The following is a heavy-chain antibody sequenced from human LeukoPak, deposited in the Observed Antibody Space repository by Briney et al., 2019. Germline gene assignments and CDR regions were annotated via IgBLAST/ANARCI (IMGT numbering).Heavy chain of an antibody. CDR2: INHSGST. CDR1: GGSISSSSYY. V-gene: IGHV4-39*07. D-gene: IGHD1-26*01. Sequence: SETLSLTCTVSGGSISSSSYYWGWIRQPPGKGLEWIGEINHSGSTNYNPSLKSRVTISVDTSKNQFSLKLSSVTAADTAVYYCASGVKGELLPGAFDIWGQGTMVTVSS. CDR3: ASGVKGELLPGAFDI. J-gene: IGHJ3*02.